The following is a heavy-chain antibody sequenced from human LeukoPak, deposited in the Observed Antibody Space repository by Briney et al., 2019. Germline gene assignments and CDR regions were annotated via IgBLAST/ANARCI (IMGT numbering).Heavy chain of an antibody. CDR1: GFTFSSYE. CDR2: ISSSGSTI. D-gene: IGHD3-10*01. J-gene: IGHJ5*02. V-gene: IGHV3-48*03. Sequence: PGGSLRLSCAASGFTFSSYEMHWVRQAPGKGLEWVSYISSSGSTIYYADSVKGRFTISRDNAKNSLYLQMNSLRAEGTAVYYCARVSTMVRGVVWFDPWGQGTLVTVSS. CDR3: ARVSTMVRGVVWFDP.